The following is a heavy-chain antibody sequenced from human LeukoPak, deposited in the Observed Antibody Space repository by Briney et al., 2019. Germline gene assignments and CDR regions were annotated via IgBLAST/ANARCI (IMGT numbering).Heavy chain of an antibody. D-gene: IGHD3-16*02. V-gene: IGHV3-11*04. CDR1: GFTFSDYY. CDR3: ARAHHRLRLGELSPDYFDY. Sequence: GGSLRLSCAASGFTFSDYYMSWIRQAPGKGLEWVSYISSSGSTIYYADSVKGRFTISRDNAKNSLYLQMNSLRAEDTAVYYCARAHHRLRLGELSPDYFDYWGQGTLVTVSS. J-gene: IGHJ4*02. CDR2: ISSSGSTI.